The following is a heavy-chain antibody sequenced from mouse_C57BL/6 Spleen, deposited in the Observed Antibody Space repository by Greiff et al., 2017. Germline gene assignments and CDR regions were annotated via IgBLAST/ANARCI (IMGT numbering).Heavy chain of an antibody. CDR3: ARYYGYLYAMDY. CDR2: IYPGDGDT. J-gene: IGHJ4*01. D-gene: IGHD2-2*01. V-gene: IGHV1-82*01. Sequence: QVQLQQSGPELVKPVASVKISCKASGYAFSSSWMNWVKQRPGKGLEWIGLIYPGDGDTNYNGKFKGKATLTADKSSSTAYMQLSSLTSDDSAVYFCARYYGYLYAMDYWGQGTSVTVAS. CDR1: GYAFSSSW.